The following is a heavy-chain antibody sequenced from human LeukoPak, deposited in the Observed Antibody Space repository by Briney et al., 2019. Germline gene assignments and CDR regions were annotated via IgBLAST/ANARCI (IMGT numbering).Heavy chain of an antibody. Sequence: SVKVSCKASGGTFSSYAISWVRQAPGQGLEWMGGIIPIFGTANYAQKFQGRVTITADESTSTAYMELSSLRSEDTAVYYCARAQGIVVVPAAIDPYYYGMDVWGKGTTVTVSS. CDR1: GGTFSSYA. CDR2: IIPIFGTA. V-gene: IGHV1-69*01. CDR3: ARAQGIVVVPAAIDPYYYGMDV. D-gene: IGHD2-2*01. J-gene: IGHJ6*04.